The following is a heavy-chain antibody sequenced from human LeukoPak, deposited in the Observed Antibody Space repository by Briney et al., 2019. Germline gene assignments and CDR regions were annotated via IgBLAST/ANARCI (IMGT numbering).Heavy chain of an antibody. CDR1: GFTFSSYS. CDR2: ISSSSSYI. J-gene: IGHJ3*02. Sequence: PGGSLRLSCAASGFTFSSYSMNWVRQAPGKGLEWASSISSSSSYIYYADSVKGRFTISRDNAKNSLYLQMNSLRAEDTAVYYCARGRYSSLGFDIWGQGTMVTVSS. CDR3: ARGRYSSLGFDI. V-gene: IGHV3-21*01. D-gene: IGHD6-13*01.